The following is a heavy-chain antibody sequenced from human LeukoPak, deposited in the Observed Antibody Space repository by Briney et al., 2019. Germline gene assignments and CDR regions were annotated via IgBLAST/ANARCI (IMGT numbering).Heavy chain of an antibody. D-gene: IGHD6-6*01. CDR2: VYYTGST. V-gene: IGHV4-31*03. Sequence: SETLSLTCTVSGGTVTSGGYYWSWIRQHPGKGLEWIGYVYYTGSTYYNPSLKSRVTISPDTSKNQFSLKVSSVTAADTAVYYCARISAGRYGMDVWGQGTTVTVSS. CDR3: ARISAGRYGMDV. CDR1: GGTVTSGGYY. J-gene: IGHJ6*02.